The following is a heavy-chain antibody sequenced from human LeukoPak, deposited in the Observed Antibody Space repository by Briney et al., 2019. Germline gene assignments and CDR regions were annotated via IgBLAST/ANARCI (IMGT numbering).Heavy chain of an antibody. Sequence: ASVKVSCKASGYTFTGYYMHWVRQAPGQGLEWMGWINPNSGGTNYAQKFQGRVTMTRDTSISAAYMELSRLRSGDTAVYYCARVKVVGAILFDYWGQGTLVTVSS. D-gene: IGHD1-26*01. CDR3: ARVKVVGAILFDY. J-gene: IGHJ4*02. CDR1: GYTFTGYY. V-gene: IGHV1-2*02. CDR2: INPNSGGT.